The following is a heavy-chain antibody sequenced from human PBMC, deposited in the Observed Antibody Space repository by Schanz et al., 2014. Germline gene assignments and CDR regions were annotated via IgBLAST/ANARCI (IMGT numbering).Heavy chain of an antibody. V-gene: IGHV3-48*01. CDR3: VRDSFFAFDY. J-gene: IGHJ4*02. D-gene: IGHD3-3*01. CDR1: GFPFSDYF. CDR2: ISWNNGGI. Sequence: EVQLVESGGGLVQPGGSLRLSCTASGFPFSDYFMAWIRQPPGKGLDWVSGISWNNGGIYYAASVKGRFTMSRDNAKNSVFLQMNSLRAEDTAVYYCVRDSFFAFDYWGQGTLVTVSS.